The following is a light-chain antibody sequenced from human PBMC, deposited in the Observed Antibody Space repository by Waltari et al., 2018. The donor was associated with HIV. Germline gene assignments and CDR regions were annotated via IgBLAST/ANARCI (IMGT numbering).Light chain of an antibody. CDR1: STDSRFYHY. CDR2: DLN. CDR3: ASNRLDYTLI. Sequence: QSALTQPASVSGFLGQSINISCTGISTDSRFYHYVSWYQQYPGKIPSLIIFDLNNRPSGVSDHFSGSRSGNSASLTFSGLQSGDEAHYYCASNRLDYTLIFGGGTKLTVL. J-gene: IGLJ2*01. V-gene: IGLV2-14*03.